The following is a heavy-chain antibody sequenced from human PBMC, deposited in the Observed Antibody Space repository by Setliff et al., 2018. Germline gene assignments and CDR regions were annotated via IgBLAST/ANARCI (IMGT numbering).Heavy chain of an antibody. V-gene: IGHV4-34*01. D-gene: IGHD3-9*01. CDR3: ARGSSGRILTGPRYYFDY. J-gene: IGHJ4*02. CDR2: INHSGST. Sequence: SETLSLTCAVYGGSFSGYYWSWIRLPPGKGLEWIGEINHSGSTNYNPSPKSRVTISVDTSKNQFSLKLSSVTAADTAVYYCARGSSGRILTGPRYYFDYWGQGTLVTVSS. CDR1: GGSFSGYY.